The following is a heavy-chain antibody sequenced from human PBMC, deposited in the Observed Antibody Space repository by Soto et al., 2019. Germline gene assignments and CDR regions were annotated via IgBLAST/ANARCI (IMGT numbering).Heavy chain of an antibody. CDR3: ATGDIVVVPAAKDYYYYGMDV. CDR2: INPSGGST. Sequence: ASVKVSCKASGYTFTSYYMHWVRQAPGQGLEWMGIINPSGGSTSYAQKFQGRVTMTRDTSTSTVYMELRSLRSDDTAVYYCATGDIVVVPAAKDYYYYGMDVWGQGTTVTVSS. CDR1: GYTFTSYY. D-gene: IGHD2-2*01. J-gene: IGHJ6*02. V-gene: IGHV1-46*01.